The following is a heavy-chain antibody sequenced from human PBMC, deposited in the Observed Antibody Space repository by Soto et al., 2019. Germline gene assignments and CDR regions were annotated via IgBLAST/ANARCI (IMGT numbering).Heavy chain of an antibody. J-gene: IGHJ5*02. CDR2: IHDRGST. CDR3: AGQWAAGYGAFDP. CDR1: GGSISNNRW. V-gene: IGHV4-4*02. D-gene: IGHD3-9*01. Sequence: QVKLQESGPGLEKPSGTLSLTCAVSGGSISNNRWWTWVRQAPGKGVEWIGEIHDRGSTNYNLSLKSRAAVSIDRSKNQFSLEMRAVTAADTAVYYCAGQWAAGYGAFDPCGQGTLVTVSS.